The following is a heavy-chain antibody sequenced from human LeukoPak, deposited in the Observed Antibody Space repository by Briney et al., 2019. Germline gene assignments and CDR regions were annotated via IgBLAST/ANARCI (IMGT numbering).Heavy chain of an antibody. CDR1: GFTFSHYF. V-gene: IGHV3-11*04. CDR2: ISSNGYTI. D-gene: IGHD1-26*01. CDR3: AREFGIVGATQFDY. Sequence: PGGSLRLSCSASGFTFSHYFMAWIRQAPGKGLELVSYISSNGYTIYYADSVKGRFTVSRDNAKNSLYLQMNNLRGDDTAVYYCAREFGIVGATQFDYWGQGSLVTVSS. J-gene: IGHJ4*02.